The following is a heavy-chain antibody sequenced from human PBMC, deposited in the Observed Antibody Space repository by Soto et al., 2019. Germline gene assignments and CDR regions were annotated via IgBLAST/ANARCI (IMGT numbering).Heavy chain of an antibody. Sequence: QVQLVQSGAEVKKPGSSVKVSCKASGGTFSSYAISWVRQAPGQGLEWMGGSIPIFGTANYAQKLQGRVTLTADESTRSAYLDLCSLRSEDTAGYYCARDYGDCPPNWFDPWGQGTLVTVSS. CDR1: GGTFSSYA. CDR2: SIPIFGTA. CDR3: ARDYGDCPPNWFDP. D-gene: IGHD4-17*01. J-gene: IGHJ5*02. V-gene: IGHV1-69*12.